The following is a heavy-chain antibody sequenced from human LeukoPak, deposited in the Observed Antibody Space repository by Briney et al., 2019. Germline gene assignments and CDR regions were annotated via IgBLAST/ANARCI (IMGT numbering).Heavy chain of an antibody. J-gene: IGHJ4*02. CDR1: GYTFTGYY. D-gene: IGHD3-22*01. CDR2: INPNSGGT. V-gene: IGHV1-2*02. Sequence: GASVKVSCKASGYTFTGYYMHWVRQAPGQGLEWMGWINPNSGGTNYAQKFQGRVTMTRDTSISTAYMELSRLRSDDTAVNYCARAAYESSGHDYWGQGTLVTVSS. CDR3: ARAAYESSGHDY.